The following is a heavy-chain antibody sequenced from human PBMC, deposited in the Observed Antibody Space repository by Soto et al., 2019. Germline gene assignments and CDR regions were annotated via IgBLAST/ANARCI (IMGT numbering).Heavy chain of an antibody. Sequence: QKQLVQSGPEVKKPGTSVKVSCKASGFTFTNSAIQWVRQARGQRLEWVGWIVVGSGNTNYAQKFQERISITRDMSTSTAYRELSSLRSEDTAIYYCAADMEPTDPFNWFDPWGQGTLVTVSS. CDR3: AADMEPTDPFNWFDP. CDR2: IVVGSGNT. D-gene: IGHD1-1*01. CDR1: GFTFTNSA. J-gene: IGHJ5*02. V-gene: IGHV1-58*02.